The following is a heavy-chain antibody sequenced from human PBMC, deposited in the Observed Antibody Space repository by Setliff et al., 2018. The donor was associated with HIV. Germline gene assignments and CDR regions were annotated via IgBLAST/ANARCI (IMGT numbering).Heavy chain of an antibody. CDR2: FDPEDGET. CDR3: ATAAYHDFVTVPTPGAFDI. CDR1: GYTLSELS. V-gene: IGHV1-24*01. Sequence: ASVKVSCKVSGYTLSELSMHWVRQAPGEGLEWMGGFDPEDGETIYAEKFQGRVTMTEDTATETAYMELSSLRSADTAVYYCATAAYHDFVTVPTPGAFDIWGQGTVVTVSS. D-gene: IGHD3-9*01. J-gene: IGHJ3*02.